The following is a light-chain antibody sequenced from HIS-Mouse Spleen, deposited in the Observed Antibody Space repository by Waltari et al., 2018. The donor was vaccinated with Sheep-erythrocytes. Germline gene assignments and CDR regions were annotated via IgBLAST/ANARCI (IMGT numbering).Light chain of an antibody. CDR1: QSLLHSNGYNY. V-gene: IGKV2-28*01. CDR3: MKALQKMYT. CDR2: LGS. Sequence: DIVMTQSPLSLPVTPGEPASISCRSSQSLLHSNGYNYLDWYLQKPGQSPQLLIYLGSNRASGVPDRFSVSGSGTDFTLKISRVEAEDVGVYYCMKALQKMYTIGQRTKLEIK. J-gene: IGKJ2*01.